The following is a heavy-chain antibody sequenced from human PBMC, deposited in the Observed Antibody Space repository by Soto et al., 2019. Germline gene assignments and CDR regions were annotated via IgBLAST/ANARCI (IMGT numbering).Heavy chain of an antibody. Sequence: QVQLQESGPGLVKPSQTLSLTCTVSGGSISSGDYYWSWIRQPPGKGLGWIGYIYYSGSTYYNPSLKSRVTISVDTSKNQFSLKLSSVTAADTAVYYCAREDCSGGSCYWFDPWGQGTLVTVSS. V-gene: IGHV4-30-4*01. D-gene: IGHD2-15*01. J-gene: IGHJ5*02. CDR1: GGSISSGDYY. CDR3: AREDCSGGSCYWFDP. CDR2: IYYSGST.